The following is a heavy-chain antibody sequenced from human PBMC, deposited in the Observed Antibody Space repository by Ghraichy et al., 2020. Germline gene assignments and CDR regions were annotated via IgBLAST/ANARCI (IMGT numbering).Heavy chain of an antibody. CDR2: IYSGGTT. V-gene: IGHV3-53*01. Sequence: GGSLRLSCAASGFTVSYNYMTWVRQAPGKGLEWVSVIYSGGTTYYADSVKGRFTISRDNSKNTLYLQMNNLRAEDTAVYYCEAGGSDAFDIWGQGTMVTVSS. CDR3: EAGGSDAFDI. D-gene: IGHD6-19*01. CDR1: GFTVSYNY. J-gene: IGHJ3*02.